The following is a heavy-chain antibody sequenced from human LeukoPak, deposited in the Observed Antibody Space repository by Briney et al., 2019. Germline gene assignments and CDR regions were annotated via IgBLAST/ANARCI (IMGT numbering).Heavy chain of an antibody. CDR3: VKGYCTYFDY. CDR2: INWNGGST. Sequence: GGSLRLSCAASGFTFDDYGMSWVRHAPGKGLEWVSGINWNGGSTGYADSVKGRFTISRDNAKNSLYLQMNSLRAEDTALYHCVKGYCTYFDYWGQGTLVTVPS. J-gene: IGHJ4*02. D-gene: IGHD3-22*01. CDR1: GFTFDDYG. V-gene: IGHV3-20*01.